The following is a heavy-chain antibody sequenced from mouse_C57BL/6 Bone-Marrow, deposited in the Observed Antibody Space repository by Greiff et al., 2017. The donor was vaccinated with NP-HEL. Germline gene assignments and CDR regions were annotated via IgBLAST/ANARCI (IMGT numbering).Heavy chain of an antibody. CDR3: ARDEDYPYAMDY. CDR1: GFTFSSYA. J-gene: IGHJ4*01. D-gene: IGHD5-5*01. CDR2: ISDGGSYT. V-gene: IGHV5-4*01. Sequence: EVNVVESGGGLVKPGGSLKLSCAASGFTFSSYAMSWVRQTPEKRLEWVATISDGGSYTYYPDNVKGRFTISRDNAKNNLYLQMSHLKSEDTAMYYCARDEDYPYAMDYWGQGTSVTVSS.